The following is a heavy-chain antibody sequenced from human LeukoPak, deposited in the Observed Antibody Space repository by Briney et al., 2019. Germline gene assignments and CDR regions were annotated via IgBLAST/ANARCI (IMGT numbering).Heavy chain of an antibody. CDR2: ISSSGSTI. V-gene: IGHV3-11*01. CDR1: GGSINSSSYY. D-gene: IGHD6-19*01. CDR3: ARAQWLEGTYFQH. J-gene: IGHJ1*01. Sequence: LSLTCTVSGGSINSSSYYWGWIRQAPGKGLEWVSYISSSGSTIYYADSVKGRFTISRDNAKNSLYLQMNSLRAEDTAVYYCARAQWLEGTYFQHWGQGTLVTVSS.